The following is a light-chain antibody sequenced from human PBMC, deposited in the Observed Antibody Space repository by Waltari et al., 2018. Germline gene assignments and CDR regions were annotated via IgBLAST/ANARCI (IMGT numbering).Light chain of an antibody. Sequence: EIVLTQSPATLSLSPGERATLSCRASQSVSSYLAWYQQKPSQAPRLLIYDASNRATGIPARFSGSGSGTDFTLTISSLEPEDFAVYYCQQRSNWPVITFGQGTRLEIK. CDR1: QSVSSY. J-gene: IGKJ5*01. CDR2: DAS. CDR3: QQRSNWPVIT. V-gene: IGKV3-11*01.